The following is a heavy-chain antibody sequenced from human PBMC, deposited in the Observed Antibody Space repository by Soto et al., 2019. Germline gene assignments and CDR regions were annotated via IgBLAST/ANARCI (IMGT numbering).Heavy chain of an antibody. Sequence: SETLSLTCTVSSATMNTFYFNWIRQPAGRGLEWIGHVYSNGSTNYNPSLKSRVTMSVDTSKKQFSLKLSSMTAADTAVYYCARSYSSGWEFDYWGQGTQVTVSS. CDR1: SATMNTFY. CDR3: ARSYSSGWEFDY. V-gene: IGHV4-4*07. J-gene: IGHJ4*02. D-gene: IGHD6-19*01. CDR2: VYSNGST.